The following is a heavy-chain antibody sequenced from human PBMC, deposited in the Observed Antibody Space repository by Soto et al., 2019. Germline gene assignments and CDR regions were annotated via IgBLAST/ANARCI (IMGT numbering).Heavy chain of an antibody. CDR2: IYYSGTT. Sequence: SETLSLTCAFSGDSVSKDNYYWSWIRQPPGKGLEWIGYIYYSGTTNYNSYLKSRLSLSVDMSKNQFSLKLASVTAADTAVYFCARSQRGRTAFTFDYWGQGALVTVSS. V-gene: IGHV4-61*01. CDR3: ARSQRGRTAFTFDY. CDR1: GDSVSKDNYY. D-gene: IGHD3-16*01. J-gene: IGHJ4*02.